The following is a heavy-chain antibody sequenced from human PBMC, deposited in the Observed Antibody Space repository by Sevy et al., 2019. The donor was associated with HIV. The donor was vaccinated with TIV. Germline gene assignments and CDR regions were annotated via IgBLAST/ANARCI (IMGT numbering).Heavy chain of an antibody. CDR3: AREIVGASYFDY. CDR2: IYYSGST. D-gene: IGHD1-26*01. V-gene: IGHV4-59*01. CDR1: GGSISSYY. Sequence: SETLSLTCTVSGGSISSYYWSWIRQPPGKGLEWIGYIYYSGSTNYNPSPKSRVTISVDTSKNQFSLKLSSVTAADTAVYYCAREIVGASYFDYWGQGTLVTVSS. J-gene: IGHJ4*02.